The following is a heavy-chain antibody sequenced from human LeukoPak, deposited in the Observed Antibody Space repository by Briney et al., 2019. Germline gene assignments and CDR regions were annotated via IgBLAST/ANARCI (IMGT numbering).Heavy chain of an antibody. D-gene: IGHD4-17*01. Sequence: SQTLSLTCAVSGGSISSGGYSWSWIRQPPGKGLEWIGYIYHSGSTYYNPSLKSRVTMSVDTSKNQLSLKVTSVTAADTAVYYCARDRYGDYGHDYWGQGILVTVSS. V-gene: IGHV4-30-2*01. J-gene: IGHJ4*02. CDR2: IYHSGST. CDR1: GGSISSGGYS. CDR3: ARDRYGDYGHDY.